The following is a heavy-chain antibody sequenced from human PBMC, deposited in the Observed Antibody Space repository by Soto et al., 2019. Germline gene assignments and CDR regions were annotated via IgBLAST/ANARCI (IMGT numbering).Heavy chain of an antibody. Sequence: GGSLRLSCAVSGFTFSTYSVNWVRQAPGKGLEWVSSISSTSSYIYYADSVRGRFTISRDNAKNSLYLQMNSLKAEDTAVYYCARALGPRGSYFDYWGQGTLVTVSS. J-gene: IGHJ4*02. CDR2: ISSTSSYI. V-gene: IGHV3-21*01. D-gene: IGHD1-26*01. CDR1: GFTFSTYS. CDR3: ARALGPRGSYFDY.